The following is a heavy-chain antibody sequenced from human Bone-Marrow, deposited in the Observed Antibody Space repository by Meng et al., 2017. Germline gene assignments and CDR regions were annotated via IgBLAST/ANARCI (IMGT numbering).Heavy chain of an antibody. CDR3: ARDEDISAAGKLFGDY. J-gene: IGHJ4*02. CDR1: GGTFSSYA. V-gene: IGHV1-69*13. CDR2: IIPIFGTA. D-gene: IGHD6-13*01. Sequence: SVKVSCKASGGTFSSYAISWVRQAPGQGLEWMGGIIPIFGTANYAQKFQGRVTITADESTSTAYMELSSLRSEDTAVYYCARDEDISAAGKLFGDYWDQGTLVTVSS.